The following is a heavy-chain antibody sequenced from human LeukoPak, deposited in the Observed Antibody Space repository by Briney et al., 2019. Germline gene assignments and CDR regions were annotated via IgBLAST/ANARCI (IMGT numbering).Heavy chain of an antibody. CDR1: GFTFSSYD. CDR3: ARARYSYGYDY. J-gene: IGHJ4*02. Sequence: GGSLRLSCAASGFTFSSYDMHWVRQATGKGLEWVSAIGTAGDTYYPGSVKGRFTISRENAKNSLYLQMNSLRAGDTAVYYRARARYSYGYDYWGQGTLVTVSS. V-gene: IGHV3-13*01. CDR2: IGTAGDT. D-gene: IGHD5-18*01.